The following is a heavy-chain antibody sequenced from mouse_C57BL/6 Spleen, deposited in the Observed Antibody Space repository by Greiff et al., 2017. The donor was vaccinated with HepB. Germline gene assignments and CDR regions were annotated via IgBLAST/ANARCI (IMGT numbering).Heavy chain of an antibody. CDR2: INPNYGTT. Sequence: VQLQQSGPELVKPGASVKISCKASGYSFTDYNMNWVKQSNGKSLEWIGVINPNYGTTSYNQKFKGKATLTVDQSSSTDYMQLNSLTSEDSAVYYCARGYYYGSRAPLDYWGQGTTLTVSS. D-gene: IGHD1-1*01. CDR1: GYSFTDYN. V-gene: IGHV1-39*01. CDR3: ARGYYYGSRAPLDY. J-gene: IGHJ2*01.